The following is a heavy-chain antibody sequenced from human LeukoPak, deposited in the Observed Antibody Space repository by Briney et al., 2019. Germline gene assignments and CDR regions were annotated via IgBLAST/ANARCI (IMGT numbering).Heavy chain of an antibody. CDR2: ISAYNGNT. CDR1: GYTFTSYG. D-gene: IGHD3-22*01. Sequence: EASVKVSCKASGYTFTSYGISWVRQAPGQGLEWMGWISAYNGNTNYAQKLQGRVTMTTDTSTSTAYMELRSLRSDDTAVYYCAGTLKEIVHLSNAFDIWGQGTMVTVSS. CDR3: AGTLKEIVHLSNAFDI. V-gene: IGHV1-18*01. J-gene: IGHJ3*02.